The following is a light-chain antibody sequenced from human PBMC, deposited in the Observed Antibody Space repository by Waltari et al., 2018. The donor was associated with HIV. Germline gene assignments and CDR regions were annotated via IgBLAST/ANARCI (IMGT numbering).Light chain of an antibody. CDR3: SSYRRDSTQV. Sequence: QSAMTQPASVSGSPGRSIPLSCTGSSSDVGSSNFVSWYQQYPGKAPKLVIFEVSKRPSGVSSRFSGSKSGNTASLTISGLQAEDEADYHCSSYRRDSTQVFGGGTKLTVL. CDR1: SSDVGSSNF. J-gene: IGLJ2*01. V-gene: IGLV2-14*01. CDR2: EVS.